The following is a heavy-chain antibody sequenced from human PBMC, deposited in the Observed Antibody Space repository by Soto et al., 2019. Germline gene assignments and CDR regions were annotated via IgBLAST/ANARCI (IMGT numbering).Heavy chain of an antibody. CDR2: ISWNSGSI. D-gene: IGHD6-19*01. V-gene: IGHV3-9*01. CDR3: AKEQWLVRYFDY. Sequence: GGSLRLSCAASGFTFDDYAMHWVRQAPGKGLEWVSGISWNSGSIGYADSVKGRFTISRDNAKNSLYLQMNSLRAEDTALYYCAKEQWLVRYFDYWGQEPWSPSPQ. J-gene: IGHJ4*01. CDR1: GFTFDDYA.